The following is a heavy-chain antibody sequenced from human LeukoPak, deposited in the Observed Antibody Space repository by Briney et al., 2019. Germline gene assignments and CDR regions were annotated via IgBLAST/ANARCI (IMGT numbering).Heavy chain of an antibody. CDR1: GFTFGSYG. V-gene: IGHV3-30*02. Sequence: QPGGSLRLSCAASGFTFGSYGMHWVRQAPGKGLEWVTFIRSDGSNKYYADSVKGRFTISRDNSKNTLYLQMYSLRVEDTAVYYCARVHVQENGDWRWYFDLWGRGTLVTVSS. CDR3: ARVHVQENGDWRWYFDL. D-gene: IGHD4-17*01. J-gene: IGHJ2*01. CDR2: IRSDGSNK.